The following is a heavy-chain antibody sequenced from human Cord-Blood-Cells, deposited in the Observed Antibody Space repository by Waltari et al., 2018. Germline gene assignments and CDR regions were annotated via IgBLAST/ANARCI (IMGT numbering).Heavy chain of an antibody. CDR2: ISRSSSYI. CDR1: GFTFSSYS. CDR3: ARGQLVGGGVDY. Sequence: EVQLVESGGGLVKPGGSLRLSCAASGFTFSSYSMNWVRQAPGKGLEWVSSISRSSSYIYYADSVKGRFTISRDNAKNSLYLQMNSLRAEDTAVYYCARGQLVGGGVDYWGQGTLVTVSS. D-gene: IGHD6-6*01. V-gene: IGHV3-21*01. J-gene: IGHJ4*02.